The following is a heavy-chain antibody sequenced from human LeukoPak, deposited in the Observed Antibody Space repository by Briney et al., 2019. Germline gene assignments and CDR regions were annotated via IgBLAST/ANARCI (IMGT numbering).Heavy chain of an antibody. V-gene: IGHV1-18*01. CDR1: GYTFTSYG. CDR3: ARALRITAGRYYFDY. J-gene: IGHJ4*02. CDR2: ISAYNGNT. D-gene: IGHD3-10*01. Sequence: ASVKVSCKASGYTFTSYGISWVRQAPGQGLEWMGWISAYNGNTNYAQKFQGRVTITADESTSTAYMELSSLRSEDTAVYYCARALRITAGRYYFDYWGQGTLVTVSS.